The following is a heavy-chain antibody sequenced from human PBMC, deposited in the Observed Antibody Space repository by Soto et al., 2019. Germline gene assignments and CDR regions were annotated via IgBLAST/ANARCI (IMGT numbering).Heavy chain of an antibody. J-gene: IGHJ6*02. D-gene: IGHD2-8*01. CDR1: GFTFSSYA. V-gene: IGHV3-21*01. Sequence: GGSLRLSCAASGFTFSSYAMSWVRQAPGKGLEWVSSISSSSSYIYYADSVKGRFTISRDNAKNSLYLQMNSLRAEDTAVYYCARHWGPCTNGVCSDTYYYYGMDVWGQGTTVTVSS. CDR2: ISSSSSYI. CDR3: ARHWGPCTNGVCSDTYYYYGMDV.